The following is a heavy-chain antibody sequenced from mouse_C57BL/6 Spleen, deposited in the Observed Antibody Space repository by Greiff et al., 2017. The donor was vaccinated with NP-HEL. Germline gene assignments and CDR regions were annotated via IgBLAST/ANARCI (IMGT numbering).Heavy chain of an antibody. J-gene: IGHJ2*01. V-gene: IGHV1-54*01. CDR3: ARGPGSDGYPDD. CDR1: GYAFTNYL. D-gene: IGHD2-3*01. CDR2: INPGSGGT. Sequence: QVQLQQSGAELVRPGTSVKVSCKASGYAFTNYLIEWVKQRPGQGLEWIGVINPGSGGTNYNEKFKGKATLTADKSSSTAYMQLSSLTSEDAAVYLCARGPGSDGYPDDWGQGTTLTVSS.